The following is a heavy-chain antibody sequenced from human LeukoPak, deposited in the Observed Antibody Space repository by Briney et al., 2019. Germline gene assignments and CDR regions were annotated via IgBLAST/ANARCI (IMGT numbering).Heavy chain of an antibody. Sequence: ASVKVSCKASGYSFTSYDINWVRQAAGQGLEWMGWMNPNSGHTGYAQKFQGRFTMTRDTSTNTAYMEEISLRFEDTAVYYCARPDSGSYGNHYYHGVGVWGQGTTVTVSS. CDR2: MNPNSGHT. D-gene: IGHD1-26*01. CDR1: GYSFTSYD. V-gene: IGHV1-8*01. CDR3: ARPDSGSYGNHYYHGVGV. J-gene: IGHJ6*02.